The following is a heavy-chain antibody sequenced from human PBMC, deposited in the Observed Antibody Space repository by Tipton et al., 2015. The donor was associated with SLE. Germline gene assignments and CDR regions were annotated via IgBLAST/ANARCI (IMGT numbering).Heavy chain of an antibody. CDR2: ISGYNGNT. J-gene: IGHJ4*02. CDR1: GYTFTSYG. V-gene: IGHV1-18*01. D-gene: IGHD2-15*01. Sequence: QLVQSGAEVKKPGASVKVSCKASGYTFTSYGISWVRQAPGQGLEWMGWISGYNGNTNFAQNLQDRVTMSIDTSTRTVYMELRGLRYDDTALYYCARGHCGGASCYSGFDYWGQGTLVTVSS. CDR3: ARGHCGGASCYSGFDY.